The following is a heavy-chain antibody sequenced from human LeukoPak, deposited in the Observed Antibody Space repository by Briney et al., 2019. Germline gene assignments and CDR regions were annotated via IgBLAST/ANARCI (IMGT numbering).Heavy chain of an antibody. V-gene: IGHV4-38-2*02. Sequence: SETLSLTCTVSGYSISSGYYWGWIRQPPGKGLEWIGSIYHSGSTYYNPSLKSRVTISVDTSKNQFSLKLSSVTAADTAVYYCARETLGRQGGYYFDYWGQGTLVTVSS. D-gene: IGHD1-1*01. CDR2: IYHSGST. CDR3: ARETLGRQGGYYFDY. J-gene: IGHJ4*02. CDR1: GYSISSGYY.